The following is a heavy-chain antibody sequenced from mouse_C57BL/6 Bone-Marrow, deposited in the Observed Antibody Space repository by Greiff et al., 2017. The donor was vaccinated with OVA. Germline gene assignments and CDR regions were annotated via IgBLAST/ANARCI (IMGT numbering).Heavy chain of an antibody. J-gene: IGHJ4*01. V-gene: IGHV5-16*01. CDR3: ARWWLYYYAMDY. CDR2: INYDGSST. CDR1: GFTFSDYY. Sequence: DVKLVESEGGLVQPGSSMKLSCTASGFTFSDYYMAWVRQVPEKGLEWVANINYDGSSTYYLDSLKSRFIISIDNAKNILYLQMINLKSEDTATYYCARWWLYYYAMDYWGQGTSVTVSS. D-gene: IGHD1-1*02.